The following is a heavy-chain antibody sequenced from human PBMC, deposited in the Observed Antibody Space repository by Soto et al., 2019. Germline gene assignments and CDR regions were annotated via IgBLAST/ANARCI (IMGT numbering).Heavy chain of an antibody. D-gene: IGHD3-22*01. CDR1: GYSFTNYW. Sequence: AGESLKISCKGSGYSFTNYWIGWVRQMPGKGLEWMGIIYPGDSDTRYSPSFQGQVTISADKSISTAYLQWSSLKASDTAMYYCARQDGGYYYDTSGYYSSMEVWGQGTTVTVSS. CDR2: IYPGDSDT. CDR3: ARQDGGYYYDTSGYYSSMEV. J-gene: IGHJ6*02. V-gene: IGHV5-51*01.